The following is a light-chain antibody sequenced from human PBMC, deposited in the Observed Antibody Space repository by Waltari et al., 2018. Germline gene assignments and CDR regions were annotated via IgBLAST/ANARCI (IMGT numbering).Light chain of an antibody. CDR3: QTGGHGTWV. V-gene: IGLV4-69*01. J-gene: IGLJ3*02. CDR1: SVHSSHI. Sequence: QLVLTQSPSASASLGASVNLTCTLSSVHSSHIIASLQQQPEKGPLYLMKVNSDGSHSKGDEIPDRFSGSSSGAVRYLTISSVQSDDEADYYCQTGGHGTWVFGGGTKLTVL. CDR2: VNSDGSH.